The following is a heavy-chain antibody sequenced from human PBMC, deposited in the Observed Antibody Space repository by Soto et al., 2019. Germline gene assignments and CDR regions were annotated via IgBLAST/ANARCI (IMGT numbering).Heavy chain of an antibody. CDR3: ASTVRATGDFQH. CDR1: GGSISSYY. J-gene: IGHJ1*01. Sequence: SETLSLTCTVSGGSISSYYWSWIRQPPGKGLEWIGYIYYSGSTNYNPSLKSRVTISVDTSKNQFSLKLSSVTAADTAVYYCASTVRATGDFQHWGQGTLVTVSS. V-gene: IGHV4-59*08. CDR2: IYYSGST. D-gene: IGHD1-26*01.